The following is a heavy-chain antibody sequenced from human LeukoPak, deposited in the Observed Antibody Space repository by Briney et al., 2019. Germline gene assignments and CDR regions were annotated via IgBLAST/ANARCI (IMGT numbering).Heavy chain of an antibody. J-gene: IGHJ4*02. V-gene: IGHV4-38-2*02. Sequence: SETLSLTCTVSGYSISSGYYWSWIRQPPGKGLEWIGEINHSGSTNYNPSLKSRVTISLDTSKNQFSLKLGSVTAADTAVYYCARIVVAPGRRSTSVDYWGQGTLVTVSS. D-gene: IGHD2-2*01. CDR1: GYSISSGYY. CDR2: INHSGST. CDR3: ARIVVAPGRRSTSVDY.